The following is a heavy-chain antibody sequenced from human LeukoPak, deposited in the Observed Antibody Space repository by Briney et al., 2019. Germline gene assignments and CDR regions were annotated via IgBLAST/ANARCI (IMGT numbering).Heavy chain of an antibody. CDR3: ARGYCSGGSCYNFDY. Sequence: SETLSLTCAVYGGSFSGYYWSWIRQPLGKGLEWIGEINHSGSTNYNPSLKSRVTISVDTSKNQFSLKLSSVTAADTAVYYCARGYCSGGSCYNFDYWGQGTLVTVSS. D-gene: IGHD2-15*01. J-gene: IGHJ4*02. V-gene: IGHV4-34*01. CDR1: GGSFSGYY. CDR2: INHSGST.